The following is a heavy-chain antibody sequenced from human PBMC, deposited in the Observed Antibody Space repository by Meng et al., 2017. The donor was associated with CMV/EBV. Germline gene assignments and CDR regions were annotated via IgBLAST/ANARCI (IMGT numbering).Heavy chain of an antibody. V-gene: IGHV4-30-4*08. Sequence: QVRLQQLGPGLVKPSQPLSLTCTVSGGSISSGDYYWSWIRQPPGKRLEWIGHIYYSGSTYYNPSLKSRVTISVDTSKNQFSLKLSSVTAADTAVYYCARDLMNCSSTSCDNWFDPWGQGTLVTVSS. J-gene: IGHJ5*02. CDR2: IYYSGST. CDR1: GGSISSGDYY. D-gene: IGHD2-2*01. CDR3: ARDLMNCSSTSCDNWFDP.